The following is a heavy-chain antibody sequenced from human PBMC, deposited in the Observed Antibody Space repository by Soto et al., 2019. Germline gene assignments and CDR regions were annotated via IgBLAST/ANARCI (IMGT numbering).Heavy chain of an antibody. V-gene: IGHV3-53*01. J-gene: IGHJ4*02. CDR1: EFTVSSSY. D-gene: IGHD4-17*01. Sequence: GETRKVSCAASEFTVSSSYMSWVRLAPGKGLERGSGIYSGGSTSYADSVKGRFTMSRDNSKNTLYLQLNSLRADDTAVYYCARCNYGVFDYWGQGPMVTLS. CDR2: IYSGGST. CDR3: ARCNYGVFDY.